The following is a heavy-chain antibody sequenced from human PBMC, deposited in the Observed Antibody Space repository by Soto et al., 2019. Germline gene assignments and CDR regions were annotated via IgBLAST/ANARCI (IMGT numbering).Heavy chain of an antibody. V-gene: IGHV3-30*18. D-gene: IGHD3-3*01. CDR1: GFTFSTYG. Sequence: GGSLRLSCAASGFTFSTYGMHWVRQAPGKGLEWVAAMSYDGTKEYYVDSVKGRFTISRDNSKNTLYLQMNSLKAEDTAVYYCAKDSFGVVIVKYYYYGMDVWGQGTTVTVSS. J-gene: IGHJ6*02. CDR3: AKDSFGVVIVKYYYYGMDV. CDR2: MSYDGTKE.